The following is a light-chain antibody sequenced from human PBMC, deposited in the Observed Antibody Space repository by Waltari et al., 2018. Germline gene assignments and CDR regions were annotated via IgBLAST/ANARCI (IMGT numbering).Light chain of an antibody. Sequence: QSVLTQPPSSPGTPGQTVSISCSGGSSNILVNTVNWYQQLPGMAPKLLINGNNQRPSGVPDRFSGSKSGTSASLAISGLQSEDEADYYCAAWDDSLYGRVFGGGTKLTVL. CDR3: AAWDDSLYGRV. CDR1: SSNILVNT. J-gene: IGLJ2*01. CDR2: GNN. V-gene: IGLV1-44*01.